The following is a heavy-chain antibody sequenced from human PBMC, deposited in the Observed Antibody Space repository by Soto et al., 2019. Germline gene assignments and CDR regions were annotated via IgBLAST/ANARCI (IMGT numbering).Heavy chain of an antibody. CDR1: GGSFSGYY. D-gene: IGHD6-19*01. J-gene: IGHJ5*02. CDR2: INHSGST. CDR3: ARGRGIAVARRWFDP. Sequence: QVQLQQWGAGLLKPSETLSLTCAVYGGSFSGYYWSWIRQPPGKGLEWIGEINHSGSTNYNPSLKSGVAISVDTSKNQFSLKLSSVTAADTAVYYCARGRGIAVARRWFDPWGQGTLVTVSS. V-gene: IGHV4-34*01.